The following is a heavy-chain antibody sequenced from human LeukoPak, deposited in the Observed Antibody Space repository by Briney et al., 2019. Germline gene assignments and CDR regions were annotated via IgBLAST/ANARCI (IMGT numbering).Heavy chain of an antibody. Sequence: SETLSLTCTVSGGSISSSSYYWGWIRQPPGKGLEWIGSIYYSGSTNYNPSLKSRVTISVDTSKNQFSLKLSSVTAADTAVYYCARVYSTIFGSPKYYMDVWGKGTTVTVSS. CDR1: GGSISSSSYY. V-gene: IGHV4-39*07. CDR2: IYYSGST. D-gene: IGHD6-13*01. J-gene: IGHJ6*03. CDR3: ARVYSTIFGSPKYYMDV.